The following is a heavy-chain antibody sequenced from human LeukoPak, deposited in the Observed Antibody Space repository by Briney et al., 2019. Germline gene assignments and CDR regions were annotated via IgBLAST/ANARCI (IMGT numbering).Heavy chain of an antibody. V-gene: IGHV3-7*01. CDR1: GFIFGDYW. D-gene: IGHD3-10*01. J-gene: IGHJ5*02. Sequence: PGGSLRLSCEASGFIFGDYWMSWVRQTPGKGLEWVANMKTDGSENFYVDSVRGRFTISRDNAKNSLYLHMNSLRADDTAVYYCVRGGIVGGWFDPWGQGTLVTVSS. CDR3: VRGGIVGGWFDP. CDR2: MKTDGSEN.